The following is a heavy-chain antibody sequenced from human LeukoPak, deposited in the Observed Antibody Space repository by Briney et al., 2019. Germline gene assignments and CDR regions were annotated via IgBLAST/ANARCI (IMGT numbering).Heavy chain of an antibody. CDR1: GFTFSSYS. Sequence: PGGSLRLSCAASGFTFSSYSMNWVRQAPGKGLEWVSSISSSSSYIYYADSVRGRFTISRDNAKNSLYLQMNSLRAEDTAVYYCARDPTLAARPPHWFDPWGQGTLVTVSS. D-gene: IGHD6-6*01. CDR2: ISSSSSYI. J-gene: IGHJ5*02. V-gene: IGHV3-21*01. CDR3: ARDPTLAARPPHWFDP.